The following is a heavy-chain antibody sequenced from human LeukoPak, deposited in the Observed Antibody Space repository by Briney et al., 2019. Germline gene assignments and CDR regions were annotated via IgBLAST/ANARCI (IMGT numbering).Heavy chain of an antibody. CDR3: ARERDSGSYLPWFDP. D-gene: IGHD1-26*01. CDR1: GYTFTGYY. V-gene: IGHV1-2*02. CDR2: INPNSGGT. J-gene: IGHJ5*02. Sequence: ASVKVSCKASGYTFTGYYMHWVRQAPGQGLEWMGWINPNSGGTNYAQKFVGRVTMTRDTAISTAYMEMSRLRSDDTAVYYCARERDSGSYLPWFDPWGQGTLVTVSS.